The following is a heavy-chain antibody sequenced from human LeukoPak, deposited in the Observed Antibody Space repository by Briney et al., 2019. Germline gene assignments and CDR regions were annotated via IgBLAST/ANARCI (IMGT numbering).Heavy chain of an antibody. D-gene: IGHD3-3*01. Sequence: SETLSLTCTVSGGSISSGDYYWSWIRQPPGKGLEWIGYIYYSGSTYYNPSLKSRVTISVDTSKNQFSLKLSSVTAADTAVYYCARDEKRVDFWSGFYYYGMDVWGQGTTVTVSS. CDR2: IYYSGST. V-gene: IGHV4-30-4*01. J-gene: IGHJ6*02. CDR1: GGSISSGDYY. CDR3: ARDEKRVDFWSGFYYYGMDV.